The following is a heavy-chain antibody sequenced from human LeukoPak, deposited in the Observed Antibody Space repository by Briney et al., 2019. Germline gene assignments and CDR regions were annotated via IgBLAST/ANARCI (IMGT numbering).Heavy chain of an antibody. CDR1: GYTFTSYG. Sequence: GASVKVSCKASGYTFTSYGISWVRQAPGQGLEWMGGIIPIFGTANYAQKFQGRVTITADESTSTAYMELSSLRSEDTAVYYCARDHYGSGSPPGYWGQGTLVTVSS. CDR2: IIPIFGTA. D-gene: IGHD3-10*01. V-gene: IGHV1-69*13. CDR3: ARDHYGSGSPPGY. J-gene: IGHJ4*02.